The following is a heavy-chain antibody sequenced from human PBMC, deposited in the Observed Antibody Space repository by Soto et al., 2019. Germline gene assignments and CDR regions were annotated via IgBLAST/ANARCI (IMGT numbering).Heavy chain of an antibody. CDR2: ISYDGSNK. J-gene: IGHJ4*02. CDR1: GFTFSSYG. Sequence: GGSLRLSCAASGFTFSSYGMHWVRQAPGKGLEWVAVISYDGSNKYYADSVKGRFTISRDNSKNTLYLQMNSLRAEDTAVYYCAKANNVEMATIDYWGQGTLVTVSS. V-gene: IGHV3-30*18. CDR3: AKANNVEMATIDY. D-gene: IGHD5-12*01.